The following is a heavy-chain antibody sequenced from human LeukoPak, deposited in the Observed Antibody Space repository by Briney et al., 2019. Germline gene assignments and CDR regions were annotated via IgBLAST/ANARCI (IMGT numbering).Heavy chain of an antibody. CDR2: ISSSGSTI. Sequence: PGGSLRLSXAASGFTFSSYEMNWVRQAPGKGLEWVSYISSSGSTIYYADSVKGRFTISRDNAKNSLYLQMNSLRAEDTAVYYCARERPLDSSKYYYYMDVWGKGTTVTVSS. V-gene: IGHV3-48*03. CDR3: ARERPLDSSKYYYYMDV. D-gene: IGHD3-22*01. J-gene: IGHJ6*03. CDR1: GFTFSSYE.